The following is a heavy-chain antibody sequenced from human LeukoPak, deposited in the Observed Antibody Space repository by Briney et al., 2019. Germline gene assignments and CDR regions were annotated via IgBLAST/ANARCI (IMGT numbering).Heavy chain of an antibody. CDR2: TSGDEDST. CDR3: TIDLMTGFSSGWHFGY. V-gene: IGHV3-23*01. D-gene: IGHD6-19*01. CDR1: GLTFKNFA. J-gene: IGHJ4*02. Sequence: GGSLRLSCAASGLTFKNFAMSGVRQAPGKGLEGLAVTSGDEDSTHYADSVRGHFVISTDNSKTTSFLHLNSLRAEDSAVYYCTIDLMTGFSSGWHFGYWGQGTLVTVSS.